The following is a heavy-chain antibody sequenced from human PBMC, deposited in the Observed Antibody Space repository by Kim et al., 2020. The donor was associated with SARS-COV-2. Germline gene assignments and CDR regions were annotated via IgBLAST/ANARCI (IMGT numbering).Heavy chain of an antibody. CDR3: AKDRAITIFGVVITGPRKGYYGMDV. J-gene: IGHJ6*02. CDR2: ISYDGSNK. V-gene: IGHV3-30*18. D-gene: IGHD3-3*01. CDR1: GFTFSSYG. Sequence: GGSLRLSCAASGFTFSSYGMHWVRQAPGKGLEWVAVISYDGSNKYYADSVNGRFTISRDNSKNTLYLQMNSLRAEDTAVYYCAKDRAITIFGVVITGPRKGYYGMDVWGQGTTVTVSS.